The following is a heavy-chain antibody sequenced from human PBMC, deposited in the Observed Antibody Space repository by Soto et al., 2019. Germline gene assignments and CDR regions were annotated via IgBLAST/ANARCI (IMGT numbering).Heavy chain of an antibody. Sequence: SETLSLTCTASGDSIRSYFWNWLRQPPGKGLEWIAYIYSSGNTNYSPSFRSRGTISVETAEKQFSLELTSATAGVLAVDYGASWCLRFCAPWGKGTLATDAS. CDR2: IYSSGNT. J-gene: IGHJ5*02. V-gene: IGHV4-4*08. CDR1: GDSIRSYF. D-gene: IGHD3-3*01. CDR3: ASWCLRFCAP.